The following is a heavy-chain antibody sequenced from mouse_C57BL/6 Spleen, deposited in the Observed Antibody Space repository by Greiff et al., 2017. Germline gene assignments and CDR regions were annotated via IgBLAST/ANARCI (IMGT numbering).Heavy chain of an antibody. J-gene: IGHJ1*03. CDR3: ARHGEDYGNYEGWCFDV. D-gene: IGHD2-1*01. V-gene: IGHV5-6*01. CDR1: GFTFSSYG. Sequence: EVKLVESGGDLVKPGGSLKLSCAASGFTFSSYGMSWVRQTPDKRLEWVATISSGGSYTYYPDSVKGRFTISRDNAENPLYLQMSSLKSEDTAMYYSARHGEDYGNYEGWCFDVWGTGTTVTVSS. CDR2: ISSGGSYT.